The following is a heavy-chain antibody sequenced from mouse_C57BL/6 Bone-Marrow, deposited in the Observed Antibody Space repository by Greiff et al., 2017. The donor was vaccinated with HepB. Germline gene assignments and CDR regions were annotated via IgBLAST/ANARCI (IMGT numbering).Heavy chain of an antibody. CDR1: GYTFTSYW. D-gene: IGHD2-3*01. CDR3: ARSLPGYYLYYYAMDY. Sequence: VKLKQPGAELVKPGASVKLSCKASGYTFTSYWMHWVKQRPGQGLEWIGMIHPNSGSTNYNEKFKSKATLTVDKSSSTAYMQLSSLTSEDSAVYYCARSLPGYYLYYYAMDYWGQGTAVTVSS. CDR2: IHPNSGST. J-gene: IGHJ4*01. V-gene: IGHV1-64*01.